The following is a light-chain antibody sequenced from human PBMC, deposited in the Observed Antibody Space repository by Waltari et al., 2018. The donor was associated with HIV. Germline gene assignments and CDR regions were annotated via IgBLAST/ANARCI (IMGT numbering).Light chain of an antibody. CDR2: STN. CDR3: LLYYAGAVV. Sequence: QTVVTQEPSLTVSPGGTVTLTCASSTGAVTSGFYPNWLQHKPGQAPRSLIYSTNNKHSGTPARSSGSLLGGKAALTLSGVQPGDEAGYYCLLYYAGAVVFGGGTKRTVL. CDR1: TGAVTSGFY. J-gene: IGLJ2*01. V-gene: IGLV7-43*01.